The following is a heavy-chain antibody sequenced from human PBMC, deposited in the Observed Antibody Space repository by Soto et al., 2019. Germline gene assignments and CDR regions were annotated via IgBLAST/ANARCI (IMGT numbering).Heavy chain of an antibody. D-gene: IGHD1-26*01. V-gene: IGHV1-69*15. CDR2: IIPIFGTA. CDR1: GGTFSSYA. Sequence: QVQLVQSGAEVKKPGSSEKVSCKASGGTFSSYAISWVRQAPGQGLEWMGRIIPIFGTADYAQKFQGRVTITADESTSTAYMELSSLRSEDTAVYYCASHSGSSPEGRYYYGMDVWGQGTTVTVSS. J-gene: IGHJ6*02. CDR3: ASHSGSSPEGRYYYGMDV.